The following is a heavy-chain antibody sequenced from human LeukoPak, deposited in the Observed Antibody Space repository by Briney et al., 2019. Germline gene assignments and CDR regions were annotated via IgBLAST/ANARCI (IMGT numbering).Heavy chain of an antibody. CDR1: GFTFSSYG. D-gene: IGHD2-2*02. CDR3: ARDNGYCSSTSCYTGRDYYYYMDV. V-gene: IGHV3-33*01. CDR2: IWYDGSTK. J-gene: IGHJ6*03. Sequence: GGSLRLSCAASGFTFSSYGMHWVRQAPGKGLEWVAIIWYDGSTKYYADSVKGRFTISRDNSKNTLYLQMNSLGAEDTAVYYCARDNGYCSSTSCYTGRDYYYYMDVWGKGTTVTVSS.